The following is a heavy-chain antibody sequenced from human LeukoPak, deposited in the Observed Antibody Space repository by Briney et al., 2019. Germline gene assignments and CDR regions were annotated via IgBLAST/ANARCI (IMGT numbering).Heavy chain of an antibody. CDR1: GFTFDDYG. Sequence: PGGSLRLSCAASGFTFDDYGMSWVRQAPGKGLEWVSGNWNGGSTGYADSVKGRFTISRDNAKNSLYLQMNSLRAEDTAVYYCARDQPSYAAGIDYWGQGTLVTVSS. J-gene: IGHJ4*02. CDR3: ARDQPSYAAGIDY. D-gene: IGHD6-13*01. CDR2: NWNGGST. V-gene: IGHV3-20*04.